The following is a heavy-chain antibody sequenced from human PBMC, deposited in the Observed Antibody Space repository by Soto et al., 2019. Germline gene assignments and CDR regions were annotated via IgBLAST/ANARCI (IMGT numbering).Heavy chain of an antibody. CDR3: ARSPSGYSSTFDY. V-gene: IGHV4-59*01. CDR1: GVSISSYY. Sequence: SETLSLTCTVSGVSISSYYWSWIRQPPGKGLEWIGYIYSSGSTNYNPSLKSRVTISVDTSKNQFSLKLTSVTAADTAVYYCARSPSGYSSTFDYWGQGTLVTVSS. J-gene: IGHJ4*02. D-gene: IGHD5-18*01. CDR2: IYSSGST.